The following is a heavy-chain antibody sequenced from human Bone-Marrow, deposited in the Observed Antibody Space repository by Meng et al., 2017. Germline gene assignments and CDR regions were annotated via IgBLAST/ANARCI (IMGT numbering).Heavy chain of an antibody. CDR2: INHSGST. D-gene: IGHD3-10*01. CDR1: GGSFSGYY. CDR3: ARLTRGYYGSGSYAYYFDY. Sequence: SETLSLTCAVYGGSFSGYYWSWIRQPPGKGLEWIGEINHSGSTNYNPSPKSRVTISVDTSKNQFSLKLSSVTAADTAVYYCARLTRGYYGSGSYAYYFDYWGQGTLVTVSS. J-gene: IGHJ4*02. V-gene: IGHV4-34*01.